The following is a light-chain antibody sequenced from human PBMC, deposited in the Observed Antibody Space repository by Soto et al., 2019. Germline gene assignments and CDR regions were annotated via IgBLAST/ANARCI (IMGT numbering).Light chain of an antibody. V-gene: IGLV2-14*01. J-gene: IGLJ3*02. CDR2: EVS. CDR3: SSYTSSTTWV. CDR1: SSDVGGYKY. Sequence: QSALTQPASVSGCPGQSITIPCTGSSSDVGGYKYVSWYQQYPGKAPRLMIYEVSNRPSGVSNRFSGSKSGNTASLTISGLQAEDEADYYCSSYTSSTTWVFGGGTKLTVL.